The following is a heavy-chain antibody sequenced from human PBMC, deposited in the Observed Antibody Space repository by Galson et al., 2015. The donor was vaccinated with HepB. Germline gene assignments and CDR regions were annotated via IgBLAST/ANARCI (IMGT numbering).Heavy chain of an antibody. J-gene: IGHJ4*02. CDR1: GFTLSSYG. CDR3: AASGVVTQMPWY. V-gene: IGHV3-30*03. D-gene: IGHD3-3*01. CDR2: ISYDGGNQ. Sequence: SLRLSCAASGFTLSSYGMHWVRQAPGKGLEWVAGISYDGGNQKYADSVKGRFTISRDNSKNTLYLQMSSLRPEDTAVYYCAASGVVTQMPWYWGQGTLVTVSS.